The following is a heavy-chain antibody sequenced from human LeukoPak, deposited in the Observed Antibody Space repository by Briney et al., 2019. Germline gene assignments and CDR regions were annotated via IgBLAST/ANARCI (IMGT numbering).Heavy chain of an antibody. D-gene: IGHD5-12*01. V-gene: IGHV3-49*04. Sequence: GALRLSCTGSGFTFGDYAMSWVRQAPGKGLEWVGFIRSKAYGGTTEYAASVKGRFTISRDDSKSIAYLQMNSLKASDTAMYYCAIGYSGYDYAFDIWGQGTMVTVSS. CDR2: IRSKAYGGTT. CDR1: GFTFGDYA. J-gene: IGHJ3*02. CDR3: AIGYSGYDYAFDI.